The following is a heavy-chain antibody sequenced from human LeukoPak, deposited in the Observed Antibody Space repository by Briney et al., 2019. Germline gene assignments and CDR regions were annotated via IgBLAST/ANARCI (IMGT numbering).Heavy chain of an antibody. CDR1: GGTFSSYT. CDR3: ASYYYDCSGFFDY. J-gene: IGHJ4*02. CDR2: IIPILGIA. V-gene: IGHV1-69*02. Sequence: SVKVSCKASGGTFSSYTISWVRQAPGQGLEWMGRIIPILGIANYAQKFQGRVTITADKSTSTAYMELSSLRSEDTAVYYCASYYYDCSGFFDYWGQGTLVTVSS. D-gene: IGHD3-22*01.